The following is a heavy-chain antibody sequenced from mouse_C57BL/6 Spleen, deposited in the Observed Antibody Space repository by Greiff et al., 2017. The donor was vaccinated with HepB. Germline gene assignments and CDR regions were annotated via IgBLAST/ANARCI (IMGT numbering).Heavy chain of an antibody. V-gene: IGHV5-17*01. CDR1: GFTFSDYG. CDR3: ASQIYYYGSGFAY. Sequence: DVHLVESGGGLVKPGGSLKLSCAASGFTFSDYGMHWVRQAPEKGLEWVAYISSGSSTIYYADTVKGRFTISRDNAKNTLFLQMTSLRSEDTAMYYCASQIYYYGSGFAYWGQGTLVTVSA. CDR2: ISSGSSTI. D-gene: IGHD1-1*01. J-gene: IGHJ3*01.